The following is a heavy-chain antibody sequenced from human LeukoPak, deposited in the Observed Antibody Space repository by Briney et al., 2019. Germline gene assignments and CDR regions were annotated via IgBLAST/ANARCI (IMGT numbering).Heavy chain of an antibody. V-gene: IGHV3-11*04. D-gene: IGHD3-22*01. CDR3: ARMRLDYYDSAGYYCDY. CDR1: GFTFSDYY. J-gene: IGHJ4*02. CDR2: ISGSGSTT. Sequence: GGSLRLSCAGSGFTFSDYYMNWIRQAPGKGLEWVSYISGSGSTTYYADSVKGRFTISRDNAKKSLDLQMNSLRGEDTAVYYCARMRLDYYDSAGYYCDYWGQGTLVTVSP.